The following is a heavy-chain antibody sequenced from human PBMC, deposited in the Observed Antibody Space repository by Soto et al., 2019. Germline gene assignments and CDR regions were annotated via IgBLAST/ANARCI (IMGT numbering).Heavy chain of an antibody. Sequence: SVKVSCKASGGTFSSYTISWVRQAPGQGLEWMGRIIPILGIANYAQKLQGRVTMTTDTSTSTAYMELRSLRSEDTAVYYCARITVGGYYFDYWGQGTLVTVSS. CDR3: ARITVGGYYFDY. D-gene: IGHD1-26*01. CDR1: GGTFSSYT. V-gene: IGHV1-69*02. J-gene: IGHJ4*02. CDR2: IIPILGIA.